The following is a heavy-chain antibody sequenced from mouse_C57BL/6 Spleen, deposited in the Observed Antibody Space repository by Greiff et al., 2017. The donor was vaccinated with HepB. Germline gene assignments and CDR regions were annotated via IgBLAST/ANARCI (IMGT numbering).Heavy chain of an antibody. CDR1: GYTFTSYG. V-gene: IGHV1-81*01. J-gene: IGHJ3*01. Sequence: QVQLQQSGAELARPGASVKLSCKASGYTFTSYGISWVKQRTGQGLEWIGEIYPRSGNTYYNEKFKGKATLTADKSSSTAYMELRSLTSEDSAVYFWARRAYGSSSPWFAYWGQGTLVTVSA. CDR3: ARRAYGSSSPWFAY. D-gene: IGHD1-1*01. CDR2: IYPRSGNT.